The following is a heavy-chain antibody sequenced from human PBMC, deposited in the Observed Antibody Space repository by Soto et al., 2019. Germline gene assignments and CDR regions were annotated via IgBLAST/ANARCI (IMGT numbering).Heavy chain of an antibody. CDR2: ISYDGSNK. J-gene: IGHJ6*02. CDR3: ARVDQEDYYGMDV. Sequence: GGSLRLSCAASGFTFSSYAMHWVRQAPGKGLEWVAVISYDGSNKYYADSVKGRFTISRDNSKNTLYLQMNSLRAEDTAVYYCARVDQEDYYGMDVWGQGTTVTVSS. V-gene: IGHV3-30-3*01. CDR1: GFTFSSYA.